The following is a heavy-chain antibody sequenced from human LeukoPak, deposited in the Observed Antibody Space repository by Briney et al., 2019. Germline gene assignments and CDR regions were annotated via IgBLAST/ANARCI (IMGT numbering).Heavy chain of an antibody. Sequence: SETLSLTCTVSGGSISSGGYYWSWIRQHPGKGLEWIGYIYYSGSTYYNPSLKSRVTISVDTSKNQFSLKLSSVTAADTAVYYCARSDRPLLKGPNSSSWYYDYWGQGTLVTVSS. J-gene: IGHJ4*02. CDR2: IYYSGST. CDR3: ARSDRPLLKGPNSSSWYYDY. CDR1: GGSISSGGYY. D-gene: IGHD6-13*01. V-gene: IGHV4-31*03.